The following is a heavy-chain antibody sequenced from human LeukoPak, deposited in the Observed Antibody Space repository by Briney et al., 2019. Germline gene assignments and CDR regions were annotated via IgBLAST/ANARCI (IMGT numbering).Heavy chain of an antibody. D-gene: IGHD3-3*01. V-gene: IGHV5-51*01. CDR2: IYPGDSDT. Sequence: GESLKISCKGSGSRFTSYWIGWERQMPGKGLEWMGIIYPGDSDTRYSPSFQGQVTISADKSISTAYLQWSSLKASDTAMYYCARHRVTIFGVVTDIDYWGQGTLVTVSS. CDR1: GSRFTSYW. J-gene: IGHJ4*02. CDR3: ARHRVTIFGVVTDIDY.